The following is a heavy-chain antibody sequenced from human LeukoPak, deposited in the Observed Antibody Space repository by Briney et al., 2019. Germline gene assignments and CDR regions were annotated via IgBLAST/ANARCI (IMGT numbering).Heavy chain of an antibody. CDR1: GYSISSGYY. J-gene: IGHJ4*02. Sequence: SETLSLTCSVSGYSISSGYYWGWIRQPPGKGLEWIGNIYHSGSTYYNPSLKSRVTISVDTSKKQFSLKLNSVTAADTAVYYCARSPFITMVRGVIIEPPDYWGQGTLVTVSS. CDR2: IYHSGST. V-gene: IGHV4-38-2*02. CDR3: ARSPFITMVRGVIIEPPDY. D-gene: IGHD3-10*01.